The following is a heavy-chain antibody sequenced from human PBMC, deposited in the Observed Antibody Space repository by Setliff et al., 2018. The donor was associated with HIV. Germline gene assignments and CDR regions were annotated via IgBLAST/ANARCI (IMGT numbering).Heavy chain of an antibody. CDR1: GFTFSSNW. J-gene: IGHJ1*01. CDR2: IKQDGSEK. V-gene: IGHV3-7*03. Sequence: PGGSLRLSCVASGFTFSSNWMSWVRQAPGKGLEWVAKIKQDGSEKYYVDSVKGRFTISRDNAKNSLYLQVNNLRAEDTAVYYCARGPSITHWSPGYFLHWGQGTPVTVSS. D-gene: IGHD2-8*02. CDR3: ARGPSITHWSPGYFLH.